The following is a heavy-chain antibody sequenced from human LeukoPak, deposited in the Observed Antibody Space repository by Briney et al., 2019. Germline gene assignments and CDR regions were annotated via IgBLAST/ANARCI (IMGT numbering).Heavy chain of an antibody. J-gene: IGHJ4*02. CDR3: VGDPIIAAAGGINFDY. V-gene: IGHV4-59*01. CDR1: GGSISSYY. Sequence: SETLSLTCTVSGGSISSYYWSWIRQPPGKGLEWIGYIYYSGSTNYNPSLKSRVTISVDTSKNQFSLKLSSVTAADTAVYYCVGDPIIAAAGGINFDYWGQGTLVTVSS. D-gene: IGHD6-13*01. CDR2: IYYSGST.